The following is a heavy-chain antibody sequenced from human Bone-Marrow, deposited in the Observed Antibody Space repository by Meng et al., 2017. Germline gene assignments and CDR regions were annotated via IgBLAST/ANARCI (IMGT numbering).Heavy chain of an antibody. CDR3: ARDVDWVIFDH. V-gene: IGHV3-74*03. Sequence: GESLKISCAASGFTFSSYNMHWVRQTPGEGLVWVSRINTDASITTYADSVKGRFTISRDDAKNTVYLQMNSLRAEDTAVYYCARDVDWVIFDHWGQGALVTVSS. CDR1: GFTFSSYN. CDR2: INTDASIT. D-gene: IGHD3-9*01. J-gene: IGHJ4*02.